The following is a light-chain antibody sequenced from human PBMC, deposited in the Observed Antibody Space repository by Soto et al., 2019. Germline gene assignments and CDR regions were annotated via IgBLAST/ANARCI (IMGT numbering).Light chain of an antibody. J-gene: IGLJ1*01. CDR2: DVS. CDR1: SNDVGHFNY. CDR3: TSFTTSNTVV. Sequence: SALAQPASVSGSPGQSITISCTGTSNDVGHFNYVSWFQQHPGKAPKLLIFDVSNWPSGVSDRFSGSKSGNTASLAISGLQPEDEADYYCTSFTTSNTVVFGSGTQLTVL. V-gene: IGLV2-14*03.